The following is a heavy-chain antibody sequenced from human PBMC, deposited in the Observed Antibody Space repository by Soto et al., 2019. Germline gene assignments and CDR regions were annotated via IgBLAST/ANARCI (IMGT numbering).Heavy chain of an antibody. CDR2: IIPIFGTA. V-gene: IGHV1-69*13. D-gene: IGHD3-10*01. Sequence: ASVKVSCKASGVTFSSYAISWVRQAPGQGLEWMGGIIPIFGTANYAQKFQGRVTITADESTSTAYMELSSLRSEDTAVYYCARDRYYGSIFAFDIWGQGTMVTVSS. CDR1: GVTFSSYA. J-gene: IGHJ3*02. CDR3: ARDRYYGSIFAFDI.